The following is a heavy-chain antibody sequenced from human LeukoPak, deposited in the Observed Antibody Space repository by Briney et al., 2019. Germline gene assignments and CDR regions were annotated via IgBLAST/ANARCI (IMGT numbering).Heavy chain of an antibody. V-gene: IGHV1-2*06. CDR1: GYTFTGYH. CDR2: INPYSGDT. J-gene: IGHJ4*02. D-gene: IGHD6-13*01. CDR3: ARDQGSLTRSWYTGY. Sequence: ASVKVSCKASGYTFTGYHIHWVRQAPGQGLEWMGRINPYSGDTNFAQKFQGKVTMTRDTSITTAYMDLSSLTPDDTAVYFCARDQGSLTRSWYTGYWGQGTQVTVSS.